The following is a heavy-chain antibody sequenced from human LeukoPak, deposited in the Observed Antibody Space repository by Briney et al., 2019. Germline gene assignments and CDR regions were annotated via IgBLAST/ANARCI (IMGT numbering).Heavy chain of an antibody. CDR2: ISYSGST. CDR1: GGSINNFY. J-gene: IGHJ4*02. D-gene: IGHD6-19*01. Sequence: SETLSLTCTVSGGSINNFYWSWIRQPPGKGLEWIGYISYSGSTNYYPSLKSRVTISVDTSKNQFSLRLTSVTAADTAVYYCARKALAHYTPFDYWGQGILVTVSS. CDR3: ARKALAHYTPFDY. V-gene: IGHV4-59*08.